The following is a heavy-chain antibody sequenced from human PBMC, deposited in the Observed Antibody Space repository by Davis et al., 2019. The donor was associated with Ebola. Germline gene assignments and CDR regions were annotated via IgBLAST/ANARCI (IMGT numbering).Heavy chain of an antibody. J-gene: IGHJ4*01. Sequence: SDTLSPTCPAPGGSTISGPWWSSVRHPPGNGQEWIGEVYRRGSTNYNPSLKSRVTMSVDTSQSQFSLNLNSVTAADTAVYYCARGEAVAGYFFDYWGQGTLVTVSS. D-gene: IGHD6-19*01. CDR1: GGSTISGPW. CDR3: ARGEAVAGYFFDY. CDR2: VYRRGST. V-gene: IGHV4-4*02.